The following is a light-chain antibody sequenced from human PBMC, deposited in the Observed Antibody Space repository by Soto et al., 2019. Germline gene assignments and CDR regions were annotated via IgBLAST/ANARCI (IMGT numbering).Light chain of an antibody. J-gene: IGKJ1*01. Sequence: DIQMTQSPSTLSASVGDRVTITCRASQSISTWLAWYQQKPGKAPKIMMYTASTLESGVPSRFSGSGSGTEFTLTISSLQPDDFATYYCQQYNDSPWTFGQGTKVEIK. CDR3: QQYNDSPWT. V-gene: IGKV1-5*03. CDR2: TAS. CDR1: QSISTW.